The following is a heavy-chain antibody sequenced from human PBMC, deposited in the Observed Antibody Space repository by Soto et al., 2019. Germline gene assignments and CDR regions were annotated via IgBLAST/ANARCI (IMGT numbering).Heavy chain of an antibody. CDR1: GYTFTSYG. CDR2: ISSYNGNT. V-gene: IGHV1-18*01. CDR3: ASSLLVGYGLEGESD. D-gene: IGHD5-18*01. J-gene: IGHJ4*02. Sequence: QVQLVQSGAEVKKPGASVKVSCKASGYTFTSYGISWVRQAPGHGIEWMGWISSYNGNTNYAQKLQGRVTMTTDTSTSTAYMELRSLRSDDTAVYYCASSLLVGYGLEGESDWGQGTLVTVSS.